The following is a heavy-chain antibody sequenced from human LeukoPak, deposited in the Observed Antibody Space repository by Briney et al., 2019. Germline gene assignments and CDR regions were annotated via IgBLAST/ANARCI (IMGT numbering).Heavy chain of an antibody. Sequence: PGGSLRLFCAASGFTFSICAMNWVRQAPGKGLEWVSGISGSGSSTYYADSVKGRFTISRDSSKNTVYLQMNSLRAEDTARYYCAKADGSYKTLIDYWGQGTLVTVSS. CDR3: AKADGSYKTLIDY. J-gene: IGHJ4*02. D-gene: IGHD3-10*01. CDR2: ISGSGSST. CDR1: GFTFSICA. V-gene: IGHV3-23*01.